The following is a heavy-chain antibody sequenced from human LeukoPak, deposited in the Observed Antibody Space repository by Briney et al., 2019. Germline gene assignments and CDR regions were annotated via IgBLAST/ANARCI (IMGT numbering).Heavy chain of an antibody. D-gene: IGHD2-21*01. Sequence: SETLSLTCAVSGGSINSSDWWSWVRQPPGKGLEWIGEIYHSGSTNYNLSLESRVTMSVDKSKNQFSLNLNSVTAADTAVYYCARVWTPYDTFDIWGQGTMVTVSS. J-gene: IGHJ3*02. V-gene: IGHV4-4*02. CDR3: ARVWTPYDTFDI. CDR2: IYHSGST. CDR1: GGSINSSDW.